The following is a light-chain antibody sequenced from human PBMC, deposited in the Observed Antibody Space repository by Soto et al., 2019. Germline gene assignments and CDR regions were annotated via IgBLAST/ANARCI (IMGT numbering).Light chain of an antibody. V-gene: IGKV3-20*01. J-gene: IGKJ3*01. CDR2: GAS. Sequence: EIVLTQPPGTLSLSPGERATLSCRASQSISSSYLAWYQQKPGQAPRLLIFGASSSANDIPDRFSGSASETDFTLTISRLEPEAFGVYYCQQYGNSPFTFGPGTKVDIK. CDR1: QSISSSY. CDR3: QQYGNSPFT.